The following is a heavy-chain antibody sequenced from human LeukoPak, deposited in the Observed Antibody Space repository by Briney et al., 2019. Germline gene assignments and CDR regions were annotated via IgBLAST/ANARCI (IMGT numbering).Heavy chain of an antibody. D-gene: IGHD2-15*01. J-gene: IGHJ3*01. CDR1: GFTFNNYW. CDR2: IDSDASRT. CDR3: ARYCNGDTCDGALDL. V-gene: IGHV3-74*01. Sequence: GGSLRLSCAASGFTFNNYWIHWVCQVPGKDLVWVSRIDSDASRTNYADSVKGRFTISRDNVKNMVYLQMSSLTVEDTAVYYCARYCNGDTCDGALDLWGQGTLVTVSS.